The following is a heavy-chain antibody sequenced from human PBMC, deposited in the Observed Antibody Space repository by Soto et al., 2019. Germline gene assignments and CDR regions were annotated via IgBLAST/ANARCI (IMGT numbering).Heavy chain of an antibody. CDR3: AKILGYCSSTSCYDFDY. V-gene: IGHV3-23*01. CDR2: ISGSGGST. J-gene: IGHJ4*02. D-gene: IGHD2-2*01. CDR1: GFTFSSYA. Sequence: EVQLLESGGGLVQPGGSLRLSCAASGFTFSSYAMSWVRHAPGKGLEWVSAISGSGGSTYYADSVKGRFTISRDNSKNTLYLQMNSLRAEDTAVYYCAKILGYCSSTSCYDFDYWGQGTLVTVSS.